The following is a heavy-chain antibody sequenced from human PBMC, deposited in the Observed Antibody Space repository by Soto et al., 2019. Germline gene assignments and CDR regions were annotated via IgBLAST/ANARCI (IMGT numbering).Heavy chain of an antibody. Sequence: QVQLVESGGGVVQPGRSLRLSCAASGFSRYGMHWVRQAPGKGLEWVAVIWFDGSKKYYADSVKGRFTISRDDSKNTVYLQMNSLRVEDTAVYYCARDPGTVTTGYYFDYWGQGTLVTVSS. CDR3: ARDPGTVTTGYYFDY. J-gene: IGHJ4*02. CDR1: GFSRYG. CDR2: IWFDGSKK. V-gene: IGHV3-33*01. D-gene: IGHD4-17*01.